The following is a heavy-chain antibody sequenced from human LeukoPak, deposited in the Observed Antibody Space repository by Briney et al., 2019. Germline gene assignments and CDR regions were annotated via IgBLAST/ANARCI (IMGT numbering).Heavy chain of an antibody. Sequence: GGSLRLSCAASGFTFSSYGMHWVRQAPGKGLEWVAVIWYDGSNKYYADSVKGRFTISRDNSKNTLYLQMNSLRAEDTAVYYCARERGTSGQLLHDAFDIWSQGTMVTVSS. V-gene: IGHV3-33*01. CDR3: ARERGTSGQLLHDAFDI. CDR2: IWYDGSNK. CDR1: GFTFSSYG. D-gene: IGHD2-2*01. J-gene: IGHJ3*02.